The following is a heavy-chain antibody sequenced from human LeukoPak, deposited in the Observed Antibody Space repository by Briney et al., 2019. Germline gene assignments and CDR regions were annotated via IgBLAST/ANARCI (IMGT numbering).Heavy chain of an antibody. CDR3: AKDRGFRCSSTSCYTGPLDY. Sequence: GGSLRLSCAASGFTFSSYGMHWVRQAPGKGLEWVAVISYDGSNKYYADSVKGRFTISRDNSKNTLYLQMNSLRAEDTAVYYCAKDRGFRCSSTSCYTGPLDYWGQGALVTVSS. CDR2: ISYDGSNK. CDR1: GFTFSSYG. V-gene: IGHV3-30*18. D-gene: IGHD2-2*02. J-gene: IGHJ4*02.